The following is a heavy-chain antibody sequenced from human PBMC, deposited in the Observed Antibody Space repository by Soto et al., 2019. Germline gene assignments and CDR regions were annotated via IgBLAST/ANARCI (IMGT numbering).Heavy chain of an antibody. CDR2: IYDGGRT. Sequence: QVQLQESGPGLVKPSQTLSLTCTVSGGSISTVDYWWSWIRQSPDMGLEWIGHIYDGGRTYNNPSPESRVTMSVDTSKSQLSLTLSSVRAAATAVYYCARGPSGDKVDSWGQGTLVTASS. CDR1: GGSISTVDYW. D-gene: IGHD7-27*01. J-gene: IGHJ4*02. CDR3: ARGPSGDKVDS. V-gene: IGHV4-30-4*01.